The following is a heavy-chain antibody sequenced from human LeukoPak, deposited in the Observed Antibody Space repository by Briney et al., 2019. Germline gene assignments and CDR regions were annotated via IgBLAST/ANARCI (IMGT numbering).Heavy chain of an antibody. CDR1: GGSISSYY. CDR3: ARDRRTGGTYYYYMDV. Sequence: PSETLSLTCTVSGGSISSYYWSWIRQPAGKGLEWIGRIYTSGSTNYNPSLKSRVTMSVDTSKNQFSLKLSSVTAADTAVYYCARDRRTGGTYYYYMDVWGKGTTVTVSS. J-gene: IGHJ6*03. CDR2: IYTSGST. D-gene: IGHD7-27*01. V-gene: IGHV4-4*07.